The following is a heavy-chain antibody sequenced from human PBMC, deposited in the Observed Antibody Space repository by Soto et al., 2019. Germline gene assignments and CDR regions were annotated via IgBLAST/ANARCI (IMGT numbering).Heavy chain of an antibody. CDR3: ARHPIGYRGYDSDY. J-gene: IGHJ4*02. V-gene: IGHV4-39*01. CDR1: CGSISSSSYY. Sequence: QLQLQKSGPVLVKPSETLSLTCTVSCGSISSSSYYWGWIRQPPGKGLEWIGSIYYSGSTNYNPSVKSRVTISVDTSKHQVPLKLGSLTAADTAVFYCARHPIGYRGYDSDYWGQGTLVTVSS. CDR2: IYYSGST. D-gene: IGHD5-12*01.